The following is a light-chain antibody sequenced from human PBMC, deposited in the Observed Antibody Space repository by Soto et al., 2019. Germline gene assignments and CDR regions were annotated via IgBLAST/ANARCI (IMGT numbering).Light chain of an antibody. V-gene: IGLV2-8*01. CDR1: SSDVGGYNY. CDR2: EVT. CDR3: SSYAGSNNFVV. Sequence: QSALTQPPSASGSPGQSVTISCTGTSSDVGGYNYVSWYQQHPGKVPKLMIFEVTKRPSGVPDRFFGSKSGNTASLTVSGLHAEDEADYYCSSYAGSNNFVVFGGGTKLTVL. J-gene: IGLJ2*01.